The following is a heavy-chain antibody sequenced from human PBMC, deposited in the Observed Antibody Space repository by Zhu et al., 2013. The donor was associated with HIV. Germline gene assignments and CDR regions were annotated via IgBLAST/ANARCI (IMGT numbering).Heavy chain of an antibody. Sequence: QVQLVQSGAEVKKPGASVKVSCKASGYTFTGYYMHWVRQAPGQGLEWMGWINPNSGGTNYAQKFQGRVTMTRDTSISTAYMELSRLRSDDTAVYYCARDCSGGSCHQGFXYWGQGTLVTVSS. J-gene: IGHJ4*02. CDR1: GYTFTGYY. CDR3: ARDCSGGSCHQGFXY. CDR2: INPNSGGT. V-gene: IGHV1-2*02. D-gene: IGHD2-15*01.